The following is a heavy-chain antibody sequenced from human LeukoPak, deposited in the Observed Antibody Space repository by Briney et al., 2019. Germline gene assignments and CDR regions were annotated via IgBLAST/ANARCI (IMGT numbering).Heavy chain of an antibody. V-gene: IGHV1-69*13. J-gene: IGHJ5*02. CDR3: ARLIHGTNWFDP. CDR1: GGTFSSYA. Sequence: SVKVSCKASGGTFSSYAISWVRQDPGQGLEWMGGIIPIFGTANYAQKFQGRVTITADESTSTAYMELSSLRSEDTAVYYCARLIHGTNWFDPWGQGTLVTVSS. D-gene: IGHD2-8*01. CDR2: IIPIFGTA.